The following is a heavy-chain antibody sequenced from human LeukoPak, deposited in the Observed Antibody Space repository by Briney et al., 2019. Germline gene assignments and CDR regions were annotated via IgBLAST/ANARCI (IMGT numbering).Heavy chain of an antibody. CDR1: GFSLSTSGVG. Sequence: SGPTLVNPTQTLTLTCTFSGFSLSTSGVGVGWIRQPPGKALEWLALIYWDDDKRYSPSLKSRLTIAKDTSKNQVILTMTNVAPVDTATYYCVHRSVRLGELSYDSWGQGTLVTVSS. CDR2: IYWDDDK. J-gene: IGHJ4*02. V-gene: IGHV2-5*02. D-gene: IGHD3-16*02. CDR3: VHRSVRLGELSYDS.